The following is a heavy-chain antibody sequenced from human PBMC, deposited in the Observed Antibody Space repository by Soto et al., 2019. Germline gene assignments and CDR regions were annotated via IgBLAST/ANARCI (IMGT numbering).Heavy chain of an antibody. CDR1: GFTFSSYA. V-gene: IGHV3-23*01. D-gene: IGHD3-9*01. J-gene: IGHJ5*02. CDR2: ISGSGGST. Sequence: PGGSLRLSCAASGFTFSSYAMSWVRQAPGKGLEWVSAISGSGGSTYYADSVKGRFTISRDNSKNTLYLQMNSLRAEDTAVYYCAKDPYYDILTGYYPSWFDPWGQGTLVTVSS. CDR3: AKDPYYDILTGYYPSWFDP.